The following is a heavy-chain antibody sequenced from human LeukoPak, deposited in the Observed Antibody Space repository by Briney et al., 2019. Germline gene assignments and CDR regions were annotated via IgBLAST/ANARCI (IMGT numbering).Heavy chain of an antibody. Sequence: GGSLRLSCAASGFTFDDNAMHWVRQAPGKGLEWVSGISRNSHIIGYADSVKGRFTSSRDNAKNSLYLQMNSLRAEDTALYYCVRVRGYSFGYFDYWGQGTLVTVSS. D-gene: IGHD5-18*01. CDR3: VRVRGYSFGYFDY. V-gene: IGHV3-9*01. CDR1: GFTFDDNA. CDR2: ISRNSHII. J-gene: IGHJ4*02.